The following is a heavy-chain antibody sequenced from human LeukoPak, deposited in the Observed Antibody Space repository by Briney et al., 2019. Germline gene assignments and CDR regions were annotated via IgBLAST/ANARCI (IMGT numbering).Heavy chain of an antibody. CDR1: GFTFSSYS. CDR2: ISSSSSYI. J-gene: IGHJ4*02. D-gene: IGHD2-2*01. Sequence: PGGSLRLSCAASGFTFSSYSMNWVRQAPGKGLEWVSSISSSSSYIYYADSVKGRFTISRDNAKNSLYLQMNSLRAEDTAVYYCARGGNLYCSATSCYDFDYWGQGTLATVSS. V-gene: IGHV3-21*01. CDR3: ARGGNLYCSATSCYDFDY.